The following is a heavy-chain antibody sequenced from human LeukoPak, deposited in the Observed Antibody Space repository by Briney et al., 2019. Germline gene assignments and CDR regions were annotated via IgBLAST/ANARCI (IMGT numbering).Heavy chain of an antibody. Sequence: GGSLRLSCAASGFTFRSYSMNWVRQAPGEGLEGGSYISSSSSTIYYADSVKGRFTISRDNAKNSLYLQMNSLRAEDTAVYYCASQQWLVPPFDYWGQGTLVTVSS. J-gene: IGHJ4*02. CDR3: ASQQWLVPPFDY. CDR2: ISSSSSTI. CDR1: GFTFRSYS. D-gene: IGHD6-19*01. V-gene: IGHV3-48*01.